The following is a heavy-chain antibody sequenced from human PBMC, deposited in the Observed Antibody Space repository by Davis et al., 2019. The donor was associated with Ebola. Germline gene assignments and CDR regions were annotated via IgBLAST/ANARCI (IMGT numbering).Heavy chain of an antibody. CDR2: INTNTGNP. V-gene: IGHV7-4-1*02. Sequence: ASVKVSCKASGYTFATYAINWVRQAPGQGLEWMGWINTNTGNPTYAQGFTGRFVFSLDTSVSTAYLQISSLKAEDTAVYYCARDRFRNQLLALGEFDPWGQGTLVTVSS. CDR1: GYTFATYA. CDR3: ARDRFRNQLLALGEFDP. J-gene: IGHJ5*02. D-gene: IGHD2-2*01.